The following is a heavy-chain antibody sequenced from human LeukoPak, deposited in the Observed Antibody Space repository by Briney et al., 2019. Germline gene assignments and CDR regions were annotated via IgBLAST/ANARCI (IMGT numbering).Heavy chain of an antibody. D-gene: IGHD3-22*01. CDR3: AKGSYYDSSGSFYFDY. J-gene: IGHJ4*02. V-gene: IGHV3-23*01. CDR1: GFTFSSYA. Sequence: GGSLGLSCAASGFTFSSYAMSWVCQAPGKGLEWVSGISGSGDNTYYADSVKGRFTISRDNSKNTLYVQVNSLGTEDTAAYYCAKGSYYDSSGSFYFDYWGQGTLVTVSS. CDR2: ISGSGDNT.